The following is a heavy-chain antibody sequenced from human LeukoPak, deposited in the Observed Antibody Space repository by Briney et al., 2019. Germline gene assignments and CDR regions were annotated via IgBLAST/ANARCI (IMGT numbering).Heavy chain of an antibody. Sequence: PSETLSLTCTVSGGSISSYYWSWIRQPAGKGLEWIGRIYTSGSTNYNPSLKSRVTMSVDTSKNQFSLKLSSVTAADTAVYYCARGIGYCSSTSCHRAGYWYFDLWGRRTLVTVSS. CDR1: GGSISSYY. J-gene: IGHJ2*01. V-gene: IGHV4-4*07. CDR2: IYTSGST. CDR3: ARGIGYCSSTSCHRAGYWYFDL. D-gene: IGHD2-2*01.